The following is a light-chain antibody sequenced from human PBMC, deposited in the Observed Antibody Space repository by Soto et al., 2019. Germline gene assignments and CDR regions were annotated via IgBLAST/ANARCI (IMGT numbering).Light chain of an antibody. V-gene: IGKV1-5*01. CDR2: DAS. J-gene: IGKJ4*01. Sequence: DIHITQSPATLCASIGDRVTITCRASQSITTFLAWYQQKPGKAPQILIYDASKLEPGVPSRLSGGGSGTEFTLTISSLQPDDFATYYCQQYSTYPLTFGGGTKVDIK. CDR3: QQYSTYPLT. CDR1: QSITTF.